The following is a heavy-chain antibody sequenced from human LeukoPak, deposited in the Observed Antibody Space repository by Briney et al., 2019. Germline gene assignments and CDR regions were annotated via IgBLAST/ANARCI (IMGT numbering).Heavy chain of an antibody. J-gene: IGHJ4*02. D-gene: IGHD3-22*01. CDR2: IYSGGST. CDR1: GFTFSSYS. CDR3: ARWFPSGFFDY. V-gene: IGHV3-66*01. Sequence: GGSLRLSCAASGFTFSSYSMNWVRQAPGKGLEWVSVIYSGGSTYYADSVKGRFTISRDNSKNTLYLQMNSLRAEDTAVYYCARWFPSGFFDYWGQGTLVTVSS.